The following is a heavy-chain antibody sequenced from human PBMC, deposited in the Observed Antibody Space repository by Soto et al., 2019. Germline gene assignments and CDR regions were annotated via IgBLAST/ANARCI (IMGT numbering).Heavy chain of an antibody. Sequence: SGGSLRLSCAASGFTFSSFAMSWVRKAPGKGLEWVSVISDSGGSTYYADSVRGRFTISRDNSKSTLFLQMNSLRGDDTAIYYCAKPISGYYAPSDHWGQGTQVTVSS. D-gene: IGHD3-22*01. CDR2: ISDSGGST. CDR3: AKPISGYYAPSDH. V-gene: IGHV3-23*01. J-gene: IGHJ4*02. CDR1: GFTFSSFA.